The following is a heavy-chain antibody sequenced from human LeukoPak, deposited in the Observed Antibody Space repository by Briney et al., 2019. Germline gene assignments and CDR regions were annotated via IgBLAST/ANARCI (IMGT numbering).Heavy chain of an antibody. J-gene: IGHJ4*02. CDR2: INHSGST. CDR3: ARGGGYYGSGSYYGFDY. V-gene: IGHV4-34*01. D-gene: IGHD3-10*01. CDR1: GGSFSGYY. Sequence: SETLSLTCAVYGGSFSGYYWSWIRQPPGKGLEWIGEINHSGSTNYNPSLKSRVTISVDTSKNQFSLKLSSVTAADTAVYYCARGGGYYGSGSYYGFDYWGQGTLVTVSS.